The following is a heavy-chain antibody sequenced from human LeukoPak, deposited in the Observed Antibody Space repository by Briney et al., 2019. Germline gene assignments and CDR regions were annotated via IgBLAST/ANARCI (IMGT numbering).Heavy chain of an antibody. CDR3: ARDVWVVVPAPGWFDP. V-gene: IGHV4-39*07. Sequence: SETLSLTCTVSGGSISSSSYYWGWIRQPPGKGLEWIGSIYTSGSTNYNPSLKSRVTISVDTSKNQFSLKLSSVTAADTAVYYCARDVWVVVPAPGWFDPWGQGTLVTVSS. J-gene: IGHJ5*02. D-gene: IGHD2-2*01. CDR1: GGSISSSSYY. CDR2: IYTSGST.